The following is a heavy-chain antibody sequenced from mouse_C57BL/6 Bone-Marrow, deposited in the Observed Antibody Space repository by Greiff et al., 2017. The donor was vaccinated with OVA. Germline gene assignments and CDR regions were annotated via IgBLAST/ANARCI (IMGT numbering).Heavy chain of an antibody. CDR1: GYTFTSYW. CDR3: AIWSTYAMDY. J-gene: IGHJ4*01. D-gene: IGHD1-1*02. V-gene: IGHV1-55*01. CDR2: IYPGSGST. Sequence: QVQLQQSGAELVKPGASVKMSCKASGYTFTSYWITWVKQRPGQGLEWIGDIYPGSGSTNYNEKFKSKATLTVDTSSSTAYLQLSSLTSEDSAVYYCAIWSTYAMDYWGQGTSVTVSS.